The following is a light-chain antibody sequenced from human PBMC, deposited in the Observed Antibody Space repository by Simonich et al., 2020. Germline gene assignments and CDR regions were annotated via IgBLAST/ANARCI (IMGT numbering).Light chain of an antibody. CDR2: AAS. J-gene: IGKJ1*01. V-gene: IGKV1-8*01. CDR3: QQYNSYSRT. Sequence: AIRMTQSPSSLSASTGDRVTITCRASQGISSYLAWYQQKPGKAPKLLIYAASPLQSGVPSRFSGSGSGTDFTLTISCLQSEDFATYYCQQYNSYSRTFGQGTKVEIK. CDR1: QGISSY.